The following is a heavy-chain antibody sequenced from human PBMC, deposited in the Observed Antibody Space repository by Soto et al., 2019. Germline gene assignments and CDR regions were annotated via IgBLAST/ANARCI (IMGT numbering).Heavy chain of an antibody. D-gene: IGHD2-2*01. V-gene: IGHV1-69*13. CDR1: GGTFTNYA. J-gene: IGHJ6*02. Sequence: SVKVSCKPSGGTFTNYAFSWVRQAPGQGLEWMGGIIPIFGTPDYAQNFQGRVTITADESTRTASMELSSLRSDDTAVYYCSRERSVGYCSTTTCPKPFYYYAMDVWGQGTTVTVSS. CDR2: IIPIFGTP. CDR3: SRERSVGYCSTTTCPKPFYYYAMDV.